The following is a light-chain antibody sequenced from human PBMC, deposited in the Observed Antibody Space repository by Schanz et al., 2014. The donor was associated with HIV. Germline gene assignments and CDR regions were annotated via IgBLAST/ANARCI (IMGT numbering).Light chain of an antibody. CDR3: QSYDSSLGYV. Sequence: QSALTQPPSASGSPGHSVTISCTGTTSDIGAYNYVSWYQLHPGRAPKLIIFEVNRRPSGVPNRFSGSKSGNTASLTVSGLQVEDEAEYFCQSYDSSLGYVFGTGTKLTVL. CDR1: TSDIGAYNY. CDR2: EVN. J-gene: IGLJ1*01. V-gene: IGLV2-8*01.